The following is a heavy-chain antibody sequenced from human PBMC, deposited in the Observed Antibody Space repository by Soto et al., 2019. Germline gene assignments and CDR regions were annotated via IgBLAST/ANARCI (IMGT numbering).Heavy chain of an antibody. J-gene: IGHJ6*02. CDR1: GFTFSSYS. V-gene: IGHV3-48*02. Sequence: GGSLRLSCAASGFTFSSYSMNWVRQAPGKGLEWVSYISSSSSTIYYADSVKGRFTISRENAKNSLYLQMNSLRDEDTAVYYCARDSGYCTNGVCYTSVFGMDVWGQGTTVTVSS. CDR3: ARDSGYCTNGVCYTSVFGMDV. D-gene: IGHD2-8*01. CDR2: ISSSSSTI.